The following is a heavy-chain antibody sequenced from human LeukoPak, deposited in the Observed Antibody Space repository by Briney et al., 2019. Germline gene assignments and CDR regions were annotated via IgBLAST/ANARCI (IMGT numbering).Heavy chain of an antibody. V-gene: IGHV3-30*04. D-gene: IGHD6-19*01. J-gene: IGHJ4*02. CDR3: ARDGRWLAYFDY. CDR1: GFSFSDYA. Sequence: PGGSLRLSCTASGFSFSDYAMHWVRQAPGKGLEWLAIISYDGKNKEYADSVKGRFTISRDNSKKAPYLQMNSLRPEDTAVYYCARDGRWLAYFDYWGQGTLVTVSS. CDR2: ISYDGKNK.